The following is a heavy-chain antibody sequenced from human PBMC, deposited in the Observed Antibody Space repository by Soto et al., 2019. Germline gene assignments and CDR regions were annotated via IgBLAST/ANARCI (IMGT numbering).Heavy chain of an antibody. Sequence: SETLSLTCAVSGGSISSGGYSWSWIRQPPGKGLDWIGCISYGGSTSYNPSLKSRVTVSVDTSKNQFSLKLSSVTAADTAVYYCAREYYYDSSGFDYWGQGTLVTVSS. J-gene: IGHJ4*02. CDR3: AREYYYDSSGFDY. V-gene: IGHV4-31*11. D-gene: IGHD3-22*01. CDR1: GGSISSGGYS. CDR2: ISYGGST.